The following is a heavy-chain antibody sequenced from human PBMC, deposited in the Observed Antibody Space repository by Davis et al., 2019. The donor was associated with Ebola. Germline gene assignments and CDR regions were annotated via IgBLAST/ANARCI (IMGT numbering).Heavy chain of an antibody. Sequence: GESLKISCAASGFTFSSYGMHWVRQAPGKGLEWVAVIWYDGSNKYYADSVKGRFTISRDNSKNTLYLQMNSLRAEDTAVYYCARDTSSGWYYDDAFDIWGQGTMVTVSS. J-gene: IGHJ3*02. D-gene: IGHD6-19*01. V-gene: IGHV3-33*01. CDR1: GFTFSSYG. CDR3: ARDTSSGWYYDDAFDI. CDR2: IWYDGSNK.